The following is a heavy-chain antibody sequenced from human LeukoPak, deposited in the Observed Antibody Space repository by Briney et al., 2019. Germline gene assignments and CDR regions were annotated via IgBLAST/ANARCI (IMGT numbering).Heavy chain of an antibody. D-gene: IGHD3-10*01. CDR1: GGSISSGDYY. Sequence: SETLSLTCTVSGGSISSGDYYWSWIRQPPGKGLEWIGYIYYSGSTNYNPSLKSRVTISVDTSKNQFSLKLSSVTAADTAVYYCARAREITYYYGSGSIDYWGQGTLVTVSS. CDR3: ARAREITYYYGSGSIDY. CDR2: IYYSGST. V-gene: IGHV4-30-4*01. J-gene: IGHJ4*02.